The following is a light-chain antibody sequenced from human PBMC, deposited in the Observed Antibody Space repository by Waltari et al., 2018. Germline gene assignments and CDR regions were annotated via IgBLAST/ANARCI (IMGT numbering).Light chain of an antibody. CDR1: QSLSSSY. CDR3: QQYDSTPYT. Sequence: EIVLTQSPDTLSLSPGDRAALSCRASQSLSSSYLAWYQQKPGQAPRLLFYGASSRATGIPDRFSGSGSETDFTLTISRLEPEDFAVYYCQQYDSTPYTFGQGTKLEIK. V-gene: IGKV3-20*01. CDR2: GAS. J-gene: IGKJ2*01.